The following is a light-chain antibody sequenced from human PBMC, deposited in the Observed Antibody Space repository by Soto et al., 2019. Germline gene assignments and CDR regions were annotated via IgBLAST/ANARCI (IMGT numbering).Light chain of an antibody. CDR1: QAIGIY. CDR2: AAS. V-gene: IGKV1-27*01. Sequence: DIQMTQSPSSLSTSVGDRVTITCRASQAIGIYLAWYQQKPGKVPKLLIYAASTLQSGFPSRFSRSVSGTHFTLTINSLQPEDVATYYCQKYSGAPPTFGQATKVEIK. CDR3: QKYSGAPPT. J-gene: IGKJ1*01.